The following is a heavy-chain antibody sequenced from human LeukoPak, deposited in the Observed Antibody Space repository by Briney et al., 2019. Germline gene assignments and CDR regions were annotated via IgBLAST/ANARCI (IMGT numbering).Heavy chain of an antibody. Sequence: PGGSLRLSCAASRFTFSIFAMNWVRQAPGKGLEWVSAISGSGGSTYYADSVKGRFTISRDNSKNTLYLQMNSLRAEDTAVYYCARRAGDYSHPYDYWGQGTLVTVSS. CDR2: ISGSGGST. D-gene: IGHD3-22*01. CDR3: ARRAGDYSHPYDY. CDR1: RFTFSIFA. V-gene: IGHV3-23*01. J-gene: IGHJ4*02.